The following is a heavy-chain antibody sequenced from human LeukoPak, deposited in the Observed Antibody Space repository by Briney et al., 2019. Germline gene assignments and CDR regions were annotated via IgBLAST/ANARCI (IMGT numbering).Heavy chain of an antibody. CDR3: ARPGGRAQHSFVSFDY. CDR1: GFTVSSTY. D-gene: IGHD3-16*01. V-gene: IGHV3-53*01. J-gene: IGHJ4*02. CDR2: IYSGGST. Sequence: PGGSLRLSCAASGFTVSSTYMNWVRQAPGKGLEWVSVIYSGGSTNYADSVKGRFTISRDNSKNTLYLQMNSLRAEDTAVYYCARPGGRAQHSFVSFDYWGQGTLVTVSS.